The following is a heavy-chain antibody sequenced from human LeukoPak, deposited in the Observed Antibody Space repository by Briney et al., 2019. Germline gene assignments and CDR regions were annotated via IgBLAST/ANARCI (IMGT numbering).Heavy chain of an antibody. J-gene: IGHJ4*02. CDR2: IKQDGSDK. CDR3: VRVKNYYDSSGYGNYFDY. D-gene: IGHD3-22*01. CDR1: GFTFSSYW. V-gene: IGHV3-7*03. Sequence: GGSLRLSCAASGFTFSSYWINWVRQAPGKGLEWVANIKQDGSDKYYVDSVKGRFTISRDNAKNSLYLQMNSLRAEDTAVYYCVRVKNYYDSSGYGNYFDYWGQGTLVTVSS.